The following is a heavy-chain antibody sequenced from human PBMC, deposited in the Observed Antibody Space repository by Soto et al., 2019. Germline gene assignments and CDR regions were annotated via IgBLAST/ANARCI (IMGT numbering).Heavy chain of an antibody. CDR2: MSYDGSNK. CDR1: GFTFSSYA. V-gene: IGHV3-30-3*01. Sequence: PGGSLRLSCAASGFTFSSYAMHWVRQAPGKGLEWVAVMSYDGSNKYYADSVKGRFTISRDNSKNTLYLQMNSPRAEDTAVYYCARDRLGTKYYDSSGSPDYWCQGTLVTVSS. J-gene: IGHJ4*02. CDR3: ARDRLGTKYYDSSGSPDY. D-gene: IGHD3-22*01.